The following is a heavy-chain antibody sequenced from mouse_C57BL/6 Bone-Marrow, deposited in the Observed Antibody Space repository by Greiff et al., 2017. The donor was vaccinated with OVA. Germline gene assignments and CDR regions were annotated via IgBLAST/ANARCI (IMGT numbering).Heavy chain of an antibody. CDR1: GYSITSGYY. CDR3: ARGGRYYGSSYGY. D-gene: IGHD1-1*01. J-gene: IGHJ2*01. V-gene: IGHV3-6*01. CDR2: ISYDGGN. Sequence: EVQLQQSGPGLVKPSQSLSLTCSVTGYSITSGYYWNWIRQFPGNKLEWMGYISYDGGNNYNPTLKNQITITLDKSKNQFFLKLNSVTTEDTATYYCARGGRYYGSSYGYWGQGTTLTVSS.